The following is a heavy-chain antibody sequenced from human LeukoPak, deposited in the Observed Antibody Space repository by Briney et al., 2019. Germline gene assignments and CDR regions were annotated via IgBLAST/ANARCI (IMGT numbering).Heavy chain of an antibody. V-gene: IGHV3-48*03. CDR2: ISSSGTTI. D-gene: IGHD3-22*01. J-gene: IGHJ4*02. Sequence: GGSLRLSCAASGFFFRSYEMNWVRQAPGKGLEWVSYISSSGTTIYCADSVKGRFTISRDNAENSLFLEMNSLRAEDTAVYYCARDLGTTMITSLGYWGQGTLVTVSS. CDR3: ARDLGTTMITSLGY. CDR1: GFFFRSYE.